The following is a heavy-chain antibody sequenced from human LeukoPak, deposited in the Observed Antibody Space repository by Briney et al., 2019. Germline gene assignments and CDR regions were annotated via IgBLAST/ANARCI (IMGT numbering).Heavy chain of an antibody. CDR1: GGTFGSYA. CDR2: IIPIFGTA. J-gene: IGHJ4*02. Sequence: SVKVSCKASGGTFGSYAISWVRQAPGQGLEWMGGIIPIFGTANYAQKFQGRVTITADESTSTAYMELSSLRSEDTAVYYCARGAYYYDSSGYSYVYFDYWGQGTLVTVSS. D-gene: IGHD3-22*01. CDR3: ARGAYYYDSSGYSYVYFDY. V-gene: IGHV1-69*13.